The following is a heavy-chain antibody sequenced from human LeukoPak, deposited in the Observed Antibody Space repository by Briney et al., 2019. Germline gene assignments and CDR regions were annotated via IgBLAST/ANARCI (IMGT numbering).Heavy chain of an antibody. CDR3: ASTGRYGDDGWGAYYYYMDV. Sequence: SVKVSCKASGGTFSSYAISWVRQAPGQGLEWMGGIIPIFGTANYAQKFQGRVTITADEYTSTAYMELSSLRSEDTAVYYCASTGRYGDDGWGAYYYYMDVWGKGTTVTVSS. CDR1: GGTFSSYA. J-gene: IGHJ6*03. D-gene: IGHD4-17*01. CDR2: IIPIFGTA. V-gene: IGHV1-69*01.